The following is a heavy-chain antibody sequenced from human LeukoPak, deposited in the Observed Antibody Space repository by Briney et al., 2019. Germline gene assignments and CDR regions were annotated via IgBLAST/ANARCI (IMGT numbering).Heavy chain of an antibody. D-gene: IGHD7-27*01. V-gene: IGHV4-61*02. J-gene: IGHJ4*02. CDR3: ARDPPNRNTGD. Sequence: SQTLSLTCTVSGGSISSGSYYWSWIRQPTGKGLEWIGRIYTSGSTNYNPSLKSRVTISVDTSKNQFSLKLSSVTAADTAVYYCARDPPNRNTGDWGQGTLVTVSS. CDR1: GGSISSGSYY. CDR2: IYTSGST.